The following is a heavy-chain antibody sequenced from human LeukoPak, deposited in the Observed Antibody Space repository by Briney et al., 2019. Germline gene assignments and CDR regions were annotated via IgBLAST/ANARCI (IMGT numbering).Heavy chain of an antibody. V-gene: IGHV3-23*01. CDR3: AKRINYLRRPYYFDY. D-gene: IGHD4-11*01. J-gene: IGHJ4*02. Sequence: HPGGSLRLSCAASGFTFSSYAMSWVRQAPGKGLEWVSAISGSGGSTYYADSVKGRFTISRDNSKNTLYLQMNSLRAEDTAVYYCAKRINYLRRPYYFDYWGQGTLVTVSS. CDR2: ISGSGGST. CDR1: GFTFSSYA.